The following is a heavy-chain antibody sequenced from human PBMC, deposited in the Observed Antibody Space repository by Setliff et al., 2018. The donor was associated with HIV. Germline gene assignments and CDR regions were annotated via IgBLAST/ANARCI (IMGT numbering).Heavy chain of an antibody. CDR1: GGSFSDNY. V-gene: IGHV4-34*01. CDR2: INHSGRT. Sequence: PSETLSLTCAVYGGSFSDNYWSWIRQSPGKGLEWNWEINHSGRTKYSPSLRSRGSISVDTSTTQFSLKLSSVTAADTAVYYCARVSSTYWYSIFRNYYYHMDVWGKGTTVTVSS. CDR3: ARVSSTYWYSIFRNYYYHMDV. J-gene: IGHJ6*03. D-gene: IGHD2-8*02.